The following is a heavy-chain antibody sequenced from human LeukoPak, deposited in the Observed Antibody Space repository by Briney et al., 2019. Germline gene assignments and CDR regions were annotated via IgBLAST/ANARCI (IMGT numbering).Heavy chain of an antibody. Sequence: AGGSLRLSCAASGFTFSSYSMNWVRQAPGKGLEWVSSISSSSSYIYYADSVKGRFTISRDNAKNSPYLQMNSLRAEDTAVYYCARAHNWKYGTFDYWGQGTLVTVSS. CDR1: GFTFSSYS. J-gene: IGHJ4*02. CDR3: ARAHNWKYGTFDY. D-gene: IGHD1-7*01. CDR2: ISSSSSYI. V-gene: IGHV3-21*01.